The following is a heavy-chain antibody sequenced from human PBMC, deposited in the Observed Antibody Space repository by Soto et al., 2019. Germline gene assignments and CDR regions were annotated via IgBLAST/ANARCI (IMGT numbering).Heavy chain of an antibody. J-gene: IGHJ5*01. D-gene: IGHD2-15*01. CDR3: ARGRYCLTGRCFPDWFDS. Sequence: SETLSLTCSVSGDSISSVDYFWAWIRQPPGQALEYIGYIYKSATTYYNPSFESRVAISLDTSKSQFSLNVTSVTAADTAVYFCARGRYCLTGRCFPDWFDSWGQGTLVTVSS. CDR1: GDSISSVDYF. CDR2: IYKSATT. V-gene: IGHV4-30-4*01.